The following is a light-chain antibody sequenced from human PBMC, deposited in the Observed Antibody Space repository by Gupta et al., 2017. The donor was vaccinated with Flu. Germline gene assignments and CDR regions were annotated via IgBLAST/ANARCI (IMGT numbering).Light chain of an antibody. J-gene: IGKJ3*01. Sequence: NCRSSQSLVDRSENRNYLAWYQHKPGQPPKLLIAWASTREAVVSDRLSGSGSGTDFTLTSNSLQAEDAAFYYFQQYYSLPFDFGPGTKVEIK. CDR1: QSLVDRSENRNY. V-gene: IGKV4-1*01. CDR3: QQYYSLPFD. CDR2: WAS.